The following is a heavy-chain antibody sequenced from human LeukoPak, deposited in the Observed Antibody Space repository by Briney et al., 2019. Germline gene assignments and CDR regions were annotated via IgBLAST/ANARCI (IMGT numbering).Heavy chain of an antibody. CDR3: ARVDGYIQLWSLDY. CDR2: NNCNTGGT. D-gene: IGHD5-18*01. CDR1: GYTFIGYY. Sequence: ASVKVSCKASGYTFIGYYLHWVRQAPGQGLEWMGWNNCNTGGTNYAQKFQGRVTMTRDTSTTTVYMDVTSLRSDDTAVYFCARVDGYIQLWSLDYWGQGTLVTVSS. J-gene: IGHJ4*02. V-gene: IGHV1-2*02.